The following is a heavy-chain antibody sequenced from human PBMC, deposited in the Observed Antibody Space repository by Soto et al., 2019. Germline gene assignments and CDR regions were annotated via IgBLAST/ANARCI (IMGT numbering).Heavy chain of an antibody. CDR3: ARDQGGPFDY. Sequence: QVQLQESGPGLVKPSETLSLTCTVSGVSFSTYYWSWIRQAPGKGLEWIGYIYYSGSSNYNPSLKSRVTMSVDTSKKQHSLKLRSVTAADTAVYYCARDQGGPFDYWGQGTLVTVSS. CDR2: IYYSGSS. CDR1: GVSFSTYY. D-gene: IGHD2-15*01. V-gene: IGHV4-59*01. J-gene: IGHJ4*02.